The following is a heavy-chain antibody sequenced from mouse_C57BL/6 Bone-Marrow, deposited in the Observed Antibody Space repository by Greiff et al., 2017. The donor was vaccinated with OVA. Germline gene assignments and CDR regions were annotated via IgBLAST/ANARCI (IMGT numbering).Heavy chain of an antibody. CDR3: AREELYLLGVRRRPLWYFDV. J-gene: IGHJ1*03. CDR1: GYTFTSYW. Sequence: VQLQQPGAELVKPGASVKLSCKASGYTFTSYWMHWVKQRPGQGLEWIGMIHPNSGSTNYNEKFKSKATLTVDKSSSTAYMQLSSLTSEDSAVYYCAREELYLLGVRRRPLWYFDVWGTGTTVTVSS. D-gene: IGHD2-2*01. V-gene: IGHV1-64*01. CDR2: IHPNSGST.